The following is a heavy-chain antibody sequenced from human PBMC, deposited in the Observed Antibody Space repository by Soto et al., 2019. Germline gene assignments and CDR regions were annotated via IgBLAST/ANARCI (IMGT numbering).Heavy chain of an antibody. CDR2: FDPEDGET. CDR1: GYTLTELS. Sequence: ASVKVSCKVSGYTLTELSMHWVRQAPGKGLEWMGGFDPEDGETIYAQKFQGRVTMTEDTSTDTAYMELGSLRSEDTAVYYCATTDMVRGVYYYYYGMDVWGQGTTVTVSS. D-gene: IGHD3-10*01. J-gene: IGHJ6*02. V-gene: IGHV1-24*01. CDR3: ATTDMVRGVYYYYYGMDV.